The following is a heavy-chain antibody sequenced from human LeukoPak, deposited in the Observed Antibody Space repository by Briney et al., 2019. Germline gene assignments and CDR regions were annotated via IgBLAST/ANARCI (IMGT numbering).Heavy chain of an antibody. J-gene: IGHJ4*02. V-gene: IGHV1-2*06. CDR1: GYTFTDSF. D-gene: IGHD2-2*01. Sequence: ASVKVSCKASGYTFTDSFMHWVRQAPGQGPEWMGRIYPNNGATNYAQKLQGRVTMTSDPSLSAAYLELTRLTSDDTAVYYCAKAPPVGPTTSPDSWGQGTLVIVSS. CDR2: IYPNNGAT. CDR3: AKAPPVGPTTSPDS.